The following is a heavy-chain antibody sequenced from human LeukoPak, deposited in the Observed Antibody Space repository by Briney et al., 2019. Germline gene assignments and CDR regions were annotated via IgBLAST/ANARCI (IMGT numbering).Heavy chain of an antibody. CDR2: INHRGST. CDR1: GGSFNGYY. D-gene: IGHD2-2*01. CDR3: ARILGYCSSTSCPSVAFDI. Sequence: SETLSLTCAVYGGSFNGYYWSWIRQPPGKGLEWIGEINHRGSTNYNPSLKSRVTISVDTSKNQFSLKLSSVTAADTAVYYCARILGYCSSTSCPSVAFDIWGQGTMVTVSS. J-gene: IGHJ3*02. V-gene: IGHV4-34*01.